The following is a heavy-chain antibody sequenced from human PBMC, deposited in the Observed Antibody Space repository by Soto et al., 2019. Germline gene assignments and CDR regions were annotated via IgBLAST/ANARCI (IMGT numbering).Heavy chain of an antibody. J-gene: IGHJ2*01. CDR2: ISANGGST. D-gene: IGHD1-1*01. V-gene: IGHV3-23*01. Sequence: EVQLLESGGGLVQPGGSLRLSCAASGFAFSNFAMSWVRQTPGKGLEWVSSISANGGSTYFAGSVKGRFTISRDNSRNTLYLQMNTLRGENTAVYYCAIGGYVGLWYFDLWGRGTLVTVSS. CDR3: AIGGYVGLWYFDL. CDR1: GFAFSNFA.